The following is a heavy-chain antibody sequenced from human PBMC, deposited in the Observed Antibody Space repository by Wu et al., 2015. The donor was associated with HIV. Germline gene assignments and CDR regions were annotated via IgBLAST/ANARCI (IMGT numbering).Heavy chain of an antibody. Sequence: VQLVQSGTDVRKPGASVKVSCKASGYTFTDYFIHWVRQAPGQGLEWMGWTNLNTGGTNYAPKFQGRVTMTRDTTISTAYIELSRLTSDDTAMYYCARDELFRVDDAFDLWGQGTLVTVSS. J-gene: IGHJ3*01. V-gene: IGHV1-2*02. CDR1: GYTFTDYF. CDR3: ARDELFRVDDAFDL. D-gene: IGHD3-10*01. CDR2: TNLNTGGT.